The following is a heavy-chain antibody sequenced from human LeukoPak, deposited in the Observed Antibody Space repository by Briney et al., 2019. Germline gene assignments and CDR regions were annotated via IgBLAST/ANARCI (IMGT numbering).Heavy chain of an antibody. V-gene: IGHV3-23*01. Sequence: GGSLRLSCTASGLTFSNYATTWLRQAPGKGLEWVLSITGSGRTSYCADSVKGRFSVSRDNSQNTVFMHMNSLRADDTALYYCSKDPNGDYVGAFDMWGPGTMVTVSS. CDR3: SKDPNGDYVGAFDM. D-gene: IGHD4-17*01. J-gene: IGHJ3*02. CDR2: ITGSGRTS. CDR1: GLTFSNYA.